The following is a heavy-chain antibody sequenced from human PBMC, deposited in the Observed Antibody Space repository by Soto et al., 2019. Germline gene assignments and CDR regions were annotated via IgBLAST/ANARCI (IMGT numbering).Heavy chain of an antibody. V-gene: IGHV3-23*01. D-gene: IGHD3-9*01. CDR2: ISGSGGST. Sequence: GGSLRLSCASSGFTFSSYAMSLVRQAPGKGLEWVSAISGSGGSTYYADSVKGRFTISRDNSKNTLYLQMNSLRAEDTAVYYCAKTIRGYDILTGYSSYYYYMDVWGKGTTVTVSS. CDR3: AKTIRGYDILTGYSSYYYYMDV. CDR1: GFTFSSYA. J-gene: IGHJ6*03.